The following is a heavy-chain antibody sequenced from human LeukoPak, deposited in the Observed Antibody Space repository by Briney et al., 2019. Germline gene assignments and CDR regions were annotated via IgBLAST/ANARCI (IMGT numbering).Heavy chain of an antibody. D-gene: IGHD1-26*01. Sequence: GGSLRLSCAASGFTFSSYSMNWVRQAPGKGLEWVSSISSSSSYIYYADSVKGRFTISRDNAKNSLYLQMNSLRAEDTAVYYCARDKVVGATHFDYWGQGTLVTVSS. CDR2: ISSSSSYI. J-gene: IGHJ4*02. V-gene: IGHV3-21*01. CDR3: ARDKVVGATHFDY. CDR1: GFTFSSYS.